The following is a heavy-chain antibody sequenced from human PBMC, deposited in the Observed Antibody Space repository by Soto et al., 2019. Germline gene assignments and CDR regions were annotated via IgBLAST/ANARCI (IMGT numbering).Heavy chain of an antibody. J-gene: IGHJ4*02. V-gene: IGHV4-59*08. CDR1: GGSISSYY. D-gene: IGHD5-12*01. CDR2: IYYSGST. CDR3: ARHFDIVATIDFDY. Sequence: SETLSLTCTVSGGSISSYYWSWIRQPPGKGLEWIGYIYYSGSTNYNPSLKSRVTISVDTSKNQFSLKLSSVTAADTAVYYCARHFDIVATIDFDYWGQGTLVTVSS.